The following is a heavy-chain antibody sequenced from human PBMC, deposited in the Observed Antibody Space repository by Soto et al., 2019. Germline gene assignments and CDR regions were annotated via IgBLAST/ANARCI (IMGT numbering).Heavy chain of an antibody. Sequence: ASVKVSCKTSGYTFTSYGISWVRQAPGQGLEWMGWISVYNGNTNYGQKFQGRVTMSTDTTTNTAYMELRSLRSDDTAVYYCARAYFSAMDYWGQGSLVTVYS. D-gene: IGHD1-26*01. CDR1: GYTFTSYG. V-gene: IGHV1-18*04. J-gene: IGHJ4*02. CDR2: ISVYNGNT. CDR3: ARAYFSAMDY.